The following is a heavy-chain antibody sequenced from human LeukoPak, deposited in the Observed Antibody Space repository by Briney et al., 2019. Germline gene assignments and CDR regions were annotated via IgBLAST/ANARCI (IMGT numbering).Heavy chain of an antibody. CDR3: ARHPFGERWLQLSFDY. V-gene: IGHV4-59*08. D-gene: IGHD5-24*01. Sequence: PSETLSLTCSVSGGYISGYYWTWIRQSPGKGLEWIGYIYYSGSTNYNPSLKSRVTISVDTSKNQFSLKLNSVTAADTAVYYCARHPFGERWLQLSFDYWGQGTLVTVSS. CDR1: GGYISGYY. J-gene: IGHJ4*02. CDR2: IYYSGST.